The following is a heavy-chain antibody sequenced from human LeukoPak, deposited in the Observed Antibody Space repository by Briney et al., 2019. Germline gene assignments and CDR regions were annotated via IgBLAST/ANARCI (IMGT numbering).Heavy chain of an antibody. Sequence: GGSLRLSCAASGFAFSTYGMHWVRQAPGKGLEWVALIRYVGSNKYYADSVKGRFTISRDNSKNTLSLQMSSLRAEDTAVYYCAKAPDSVDYGALKWFDPWGEGTLVTVSS. CDR3: AKAPDSVDYGALKWFDP. CDR1: GFAFSTYG. CDR2: IRYVGSNK. D-gene: IGHD4-17*01. J-gene: IGHJ5*02. V-gene: IGHV3-30*02.